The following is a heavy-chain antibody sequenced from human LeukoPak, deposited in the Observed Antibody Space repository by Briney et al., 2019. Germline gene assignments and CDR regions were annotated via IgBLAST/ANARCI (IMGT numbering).Heavy chain of an antibody. CDR1: GFTFRSYW. CDR2: INQGGSVK. D-gene: IGHD5-12*01. CDR3: ARVGYSGWNLEY. J-gene: IGHJ4*02. Sequence: VGPLRLSCAASGFTFRSYWMSWVRQAPGKGLEWVANINQGGSVKYYVDSVKGRFTISRDDAKNSLYVQMNSLRDEDTAVYYCARVGYSGWNLEYWGQGTLVTVSS. V-gene: IGHV3-7*01.